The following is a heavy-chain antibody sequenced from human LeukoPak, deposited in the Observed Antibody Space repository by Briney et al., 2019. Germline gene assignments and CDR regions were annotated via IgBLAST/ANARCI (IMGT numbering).Heavy chain of an antibody. CDR3: ERGRFSGPDEY. Sequence: PGGSLRLSCAAFGFTFTNAWMNWVRQAPGKGLEWVSVIYSGGATYYADSVRGRFTISRDNSKNMVSVQMTTLGAEDTAVYYCERGRFSGPDEYWGQGPLVTVSS. CDR2: IYSGGAT. D-gene: IGHD6-19*01. CDR1: GFTFTNAW. J-gene: IGHJ4*02. V-gene: IGHV3-53*01.